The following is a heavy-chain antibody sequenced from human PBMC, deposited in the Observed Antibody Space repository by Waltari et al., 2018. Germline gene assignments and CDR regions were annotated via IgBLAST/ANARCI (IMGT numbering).Heavy chain of an antibody. CDR3: ARPHSSGLSWFDP. D-gene: IGHD6-19*01. V-gene: IGHV4-39*01. CDR1: GGSISSSSYY. CDR2: IYYSGST. Sequence: QLQLQESGPGLVKPSETLSLTCTVSGGSISSSSYYWGWIRQPPGKGLEWIGSIYYSGSTYYNPSLKSRVTISVDTSKNQFSLKLSSVTAADTAVYYCARPHSSGLSWFDPWGQGTLVTVSS. J-gene: IGHJ5*02.